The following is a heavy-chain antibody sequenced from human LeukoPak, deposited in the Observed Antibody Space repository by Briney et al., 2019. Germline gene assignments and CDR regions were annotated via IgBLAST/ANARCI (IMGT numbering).Heavy chain of an antibody. D-gene: IGHD6-6*01. CDR1: GFTFSDYY. Sequence: PGGSLRLSCAASGFTFSDYYMSWIRQAPGKGLEWVSYISSSGSTIYYADFVKGRFTISRDNAKNTLYLQVNNLRAEDTAVYYCARGPNSNWSGLDFWGQGTLLTVSS. V-gene: IGHV3-11*04. CDR3: ARGPNSNWSGLDF. J-gene: IGHJ4*02. CDR2: ISSSGSTI.